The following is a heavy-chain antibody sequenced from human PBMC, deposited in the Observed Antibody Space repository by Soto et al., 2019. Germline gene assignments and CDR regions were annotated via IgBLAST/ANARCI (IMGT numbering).Heavy chain of an antibody. CDR1: GYTFTSYD. CDR3: AVVVVPAAIRGYYYGMDV. Sequence: ASVKVSCKASGYTFTSYDINWVRQATGQGLEWMGWMNPNSGNTGYAQKFQGRVTMTRNTSISTAYMELSSLRSEDTAVYYCAVVVVPAAIRGYYYGMDVWGQGTTVIVSS. J-gene: IGHJ6*02. D-gene: IGHD2-2*02. CDR2: MNPNSGNT. V-gene: IGHV1-8*01.